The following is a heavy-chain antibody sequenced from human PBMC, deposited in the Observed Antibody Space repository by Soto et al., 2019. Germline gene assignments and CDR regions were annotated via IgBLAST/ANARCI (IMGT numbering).Heavy chain of an antibody. Sequence: PGGSLRLSCVASGFTVSSDYMTWVRQAPGKGLEWVSLIYSGGTTYYADSVKGRFTISRDNSKNTLYLQMNSLRAEDTAVYYCARDRAGYYGDTHYYYYMDVWGKGTTVTVSS. CDR3: ARDRAGYYGDTHYYYYMDV. CDR1: GFTVSSDY. J-gene: IGHJ6*03. CDR2: IYSGGTT. D-gene: IGHD4-17*01. V-gene: IGHV3-66*01.